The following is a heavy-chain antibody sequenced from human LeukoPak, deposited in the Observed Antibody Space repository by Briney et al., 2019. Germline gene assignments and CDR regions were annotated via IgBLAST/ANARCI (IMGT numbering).Heavy chain of an antibody. J-gene: IGHJ6*03. D-gene: IGHD3-16*02. CDR1: GYTFTSYD. Sequence: ASVKVSCKASGYTFTSYDINWVRQATGQGLEWMGWMNPNSGNTGYAQKFQGRVTMTRNTSISTAYMELSSLRSDDTAVYYCARLMITFGGVIDPNYYYYYMDVWGKGTTVTISS. V-gene: IGHV1-8*01. CDR3: ARLMITFGGVIDPNYYYYYMDV. CDR2: MNPNSGNT.